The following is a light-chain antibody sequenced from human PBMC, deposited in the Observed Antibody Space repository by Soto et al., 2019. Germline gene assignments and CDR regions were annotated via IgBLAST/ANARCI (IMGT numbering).Light chain of an antibody. Sequence: QSALTQPASVSGSPGQSITISCTGTSSDIGGYNYVSWYQQHPGKAPKFMIYDVSNRPSGVSNRFSGSKSGNTASLTISGLQAEDEADYYCSSYTSSGTLEVFGTGTKVTVL. V-gene: IGLV2-14*03. CDR3: SSYTSSGTLEV. J-gene: IGLJ1*01. CDR2: DVS. CDR1: SSDIGGYNY.